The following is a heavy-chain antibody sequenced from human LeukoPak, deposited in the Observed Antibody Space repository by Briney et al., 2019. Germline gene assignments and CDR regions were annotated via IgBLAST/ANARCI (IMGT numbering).Heavy chain of an antibody. J-gene: IGHJ2*01. Sequence: SETLSLTCTVSGGSISSYYWSWIRQPPGKGLEWIGYIYYSGSTNYIPSLRSRLTIPVDTSQNQFSLKLSSVTAADTAVYYCARRARENWYFDLWGRGTLVTVSS. CDR2: IYYSGST. V-gene: IGHV4-59*08. CDR3: ARRARENWYFDL. CDR1: GGSISSYY.